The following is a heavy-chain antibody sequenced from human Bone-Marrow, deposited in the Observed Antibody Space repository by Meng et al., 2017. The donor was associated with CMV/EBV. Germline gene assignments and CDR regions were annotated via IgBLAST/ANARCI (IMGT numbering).Heavy chain of an antibody. V-gene: IGHV3-21*01. Sequence: GESLKISCAASGFTFSSYSMNWVRQAPGKGLEWVSSISSSSSYIYYADSVKGRFTISRDNDKNSLYLQMNRLRAEDTAVYYCAREGYCSSTSCHKYYYYYGMDVWGQGTTVTVSS. CDR1: GFTFSSYS. D-gene: IGHD2-2*02. CDR2: ISSSSSYI. J-gene: IGHJ6*02. CDR3: AREGYCSSTSCHKYYYYYGMDV.